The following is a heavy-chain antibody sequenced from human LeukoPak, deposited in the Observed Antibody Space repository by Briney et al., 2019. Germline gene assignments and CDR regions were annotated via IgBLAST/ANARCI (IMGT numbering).Heavy chain of an antibody. J-gene: IGHJ6*02. Sequence: GGSLRLSCAASGFTVSNNYMSWVRQAPGKGLEWVSVIYSGGSTYYADSVKGRFTISRDNSENTLYLQMNSLRDGDTAVYYCARRFYGMDVWGQGTTVTVSS. V-gene: IGHV3-53*01. CDR3: ARRFYGMDV. CDR1: GFTVSNNY. CDR2: IYSGGST.